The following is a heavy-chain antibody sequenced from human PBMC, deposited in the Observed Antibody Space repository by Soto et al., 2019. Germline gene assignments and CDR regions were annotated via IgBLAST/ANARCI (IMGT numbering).Heavy chain of an antibody. D-gene: IGHD2-2*01. V-gene: IGHV4-34*01. CDR1: GGSFSGYY. Sequence: QVQLQQWGAGLLKPSETLSLTCAVYGGSFSGYYWSWIRQPPGKGLEWIGEINHSGSTNYNPSLKSQVTRAVDTSKNQFSLKLSSVTAADTAVYYCASSLGYCSSTSCSWGQGTLVTVSS. CDR2: INHSGST. CDR3: ASSLGYCSSTSCS. J-gene: IGHJ5*02.